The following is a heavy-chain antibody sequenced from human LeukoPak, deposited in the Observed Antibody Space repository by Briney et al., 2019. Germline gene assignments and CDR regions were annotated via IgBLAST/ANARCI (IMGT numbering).Heavy chain of an antibody. Sequence: GESLQISCQGSGYSFTSYWIGWVRQMPGKGLEWMGIIYPGDSDTRYSPSFQGQVTISADKSISTAYLQWSSLKASDTAMYYCARHKDGYMTRVDYWGQGTLVTVSS. V-gene: IGHV5-51*01. CDR2: IYPGDSDT. J-gene: IGHJ4*02. CDR1: GYSFTSYW. D-gene: IGHD5-24*01. CDR3: ARHKDGYMTRVDY.